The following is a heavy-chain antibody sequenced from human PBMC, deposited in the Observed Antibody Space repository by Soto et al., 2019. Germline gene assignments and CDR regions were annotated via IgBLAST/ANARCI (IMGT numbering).Heavy chain of an antibody. CDR1: GFTFSSYW. CDR2: IKQDGSNK. CDR3: AKDTLKGSSDRDNWFDP. D-gene: IGHD6-13*01. Sequence: GGSLRLSCAASGFTFSSYWMSWVRQAPGKGLEWVANIKQDGSNKYYVDNVKGRFTISRDNSKNTLYLQMNSLRAEDTAVYYCAKDTLKGSSDRDNWFDPWGQGTLVTVSS. J-gene: IGHJ5*02. V-gene: IGHV3-7*01.